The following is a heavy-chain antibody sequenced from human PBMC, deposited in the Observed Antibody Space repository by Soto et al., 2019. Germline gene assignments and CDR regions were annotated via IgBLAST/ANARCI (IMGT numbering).Heavy chain of an antibody. V-gene: IGHV1-18*01. CDR1: GYTFTSYG. D-gene: IGHD2-2*01. Sequence: QVQLVQSGAEVKKPGASVKVSCKASGYTFTSYGISWVRQAPGQGLEWMGWISAYNGNTNYAQKLQGRVTMTTDTAASTAYMELRSLRSDDTAVYYCARVPPGYCSSTSCEQMGYYYYYGMDVWGQGTTVTVSS. CDR2: ISAYNGNT. CDR3: ARVPPGYCSSTSCEQMGYYYYYGMDV. J-gene: IGHJ6*02.